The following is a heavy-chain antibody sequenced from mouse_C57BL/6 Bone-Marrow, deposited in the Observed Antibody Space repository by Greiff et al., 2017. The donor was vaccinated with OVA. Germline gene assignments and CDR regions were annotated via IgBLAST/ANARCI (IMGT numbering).Heavy chain of an antibody. Sequence: EVKLQESGGGLVQPKGSLKLSCAASGFSFNTYAMNWVRQAPGKGLEWVARIRSKSNNYSTYYADSVKDRFTISRDDSESMLYLQMNNLKTEDTAMYYCGRHDGSFDYWGQGTTLTVSS. D-gene: IGHD2-3*01. J-gene: IGHJ2*01. CDR2: IRSKSNNYST. CDR3: GRHDGSFDY. V-gene: IGHV10-1*01. CDR1: GFSFNTYA.